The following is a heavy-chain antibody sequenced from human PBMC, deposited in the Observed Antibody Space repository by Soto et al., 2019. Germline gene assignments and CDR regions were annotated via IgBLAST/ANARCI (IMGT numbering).Heavy chain of an antibody. CDR1: GFTFSDYA. CDR2: IGGGGDDT. CDR3: ARDAPINYDFWSGYYNNPSRPTRDYYYYYMDV. Sequence: GGSLRLSCAASGFTFSDYAMTWVRQAPGKGLEWVSGIGGGGDDTYYADSVKGRFTISRDNSKNTLYLQMNSLRAEDTAVYYCARDAPINYDFWSGYYNNPSRPTRDYYYYYMDVWGKGTTVTVSS. V-gene: IGHV3-23*01. D-gene: IGHD3-3*01. J-gene: IGHJ6*03.